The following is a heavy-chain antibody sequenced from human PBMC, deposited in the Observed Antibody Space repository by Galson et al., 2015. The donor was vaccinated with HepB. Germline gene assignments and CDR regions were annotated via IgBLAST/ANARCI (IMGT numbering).Heavy chain of an antibody. D-gene: IGHD5-18*01. J-gene: IGHJ5*01. Sequence: SLRLSCAASGFGFDTRAMSWVRQAPGKGLEWISGISGNGDSTFYGDSVKGRFTVSRDNSKNILCLQMNSLRAEDTGLYFCAKGYGFFDSWGHGILVTVSS. V-gene: IGHV3-23*01. CDR3: AKGYGFFDS. CDR2: ISGNGDST. CDR1: GFGFDTRA.